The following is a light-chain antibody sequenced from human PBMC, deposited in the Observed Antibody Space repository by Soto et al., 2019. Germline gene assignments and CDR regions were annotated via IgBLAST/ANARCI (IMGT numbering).Light chain of an antibody. CDR3: QQYDRSVT. CDR1: QSVSSSS. CDR2: DAS. Sequence: DIVLTQSPGTLSLSPGERATLSCSASQSVSSSSLAWYQQKPGQAPRLLIYDASRRAASIPDRFSGSGSGTVFSLRISRLEPYDCAVYYCQQYDRSVTFGGGTNLEIK. J-gene: IGKJ4*01. V-gene: IGKV3-20*01.